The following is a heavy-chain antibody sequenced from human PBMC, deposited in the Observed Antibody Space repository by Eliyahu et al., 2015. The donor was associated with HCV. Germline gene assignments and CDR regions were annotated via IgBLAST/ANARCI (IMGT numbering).Heavy chain of an antibody. CDR2: IYPGDSDT. V-gene: IGHV5-51*03. J-gene: IGHJ3*02. CDR3: ARPNYYDSSGYYRPLEATSGDAFDI. Sequence: EVQLVQSGAEVKKPGESLKISCKGSGYSFTSYWIDWVRQMPGKGLEWMGIIYPGDSDTRYSPSFQGQVTISADKSISTAYLQWSSLKASDTAMYYCARPNYYDSSGYYRPLEATSGDAFDIWGQGTMVTVSS. D-gene: IGHD3-22*01. CDR1: GYSFTSYW.